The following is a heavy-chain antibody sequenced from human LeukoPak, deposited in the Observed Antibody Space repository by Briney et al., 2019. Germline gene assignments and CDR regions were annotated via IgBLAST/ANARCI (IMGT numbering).Heavy chain of an antibody. J-gene: IGHJ6*02. CDR2: MNQDGSAK. CDR1: GFTFSDSW. D-gene: IGHD3-16*01. Sequence: GGSLRLSCAASGFTFSDSWMSWVRQAPGKGPEWVANMNQDGSAKGYVDSVKGRFTISRDNARNPLYLQMSSLRPEDTAVYYCATYTHWVAGDVWGQGTTVTVSS. CDR3: ATYTHWVAGDV. V-gene: IGHV3-7*01.